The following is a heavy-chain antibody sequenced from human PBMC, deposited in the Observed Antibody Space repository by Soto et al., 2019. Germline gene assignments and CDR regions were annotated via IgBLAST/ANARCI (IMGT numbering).Heavy chain of an antibody. Sequence: QVQLVQSGAEVKNPGSSVKVSCKASGYRFSVYGIHWVRQAPGQGLEWMGGLIPIYDTANYAQQFQGRLMITADKSTSTVYMELSSLRSEDTAVYYCARVRDPPLDYYGMDVWGQGTKVTVSS. V-gene: IGHV1-69*06. CDR2: LIPIYDTA. J-gene: IGHJ6*02. CDR1: GYRFSVYG. CDR3: ARVRDPPLDYYGMDV.